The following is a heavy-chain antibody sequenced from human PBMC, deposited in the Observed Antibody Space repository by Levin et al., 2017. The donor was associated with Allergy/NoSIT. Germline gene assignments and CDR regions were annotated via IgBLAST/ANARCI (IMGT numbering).Heavy chain of an antibody. CDR2: IYYSGST. J-gene: IGHJ3*02. CDR1: GGSISSGGYY. V-gene: IGHV4-31*03. CDR3: ARDGREYDILTGYYRDAFDI. D-gene: IGHD3-9*01. Sequence: SETLSLTCTVSGGSISSGGYYWSWIRQHPGKGLEWIGYIYYSGSTYYNPSLKSRVTISVDTSKNQFSLKLSSVTAADTAVYYCARDGREYDILTGYYRDAFDIWGQGTMVTVSS.